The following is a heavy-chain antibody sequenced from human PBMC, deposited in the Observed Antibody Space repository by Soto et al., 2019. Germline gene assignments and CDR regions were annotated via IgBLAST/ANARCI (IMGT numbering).Heavy chain of an antibody. CDR3: ARGSSGEAPPAFDY. CDR2: ISYDGSNK. Sequence: QVQLVESGGGVVQPGRSLRLSCAASGFTFSSYAMHWVRQAPGKGLEWVAVISYDGSNKYYADSVKGRFTISRDNSKNTLYLQMNSLRAEDTAVYYWARGSSGEAPPAFDYWGQGTLVTVSS. CDR1: GFTFSSYA. V-gene: IGHV3-30-3*01. J-gene: IGHJ4*02. D-gene: IGHD2-15*01.